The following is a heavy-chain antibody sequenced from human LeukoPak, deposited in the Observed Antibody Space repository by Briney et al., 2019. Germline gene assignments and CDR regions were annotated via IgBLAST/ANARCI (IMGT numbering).Heavy chain of an antibody. J-gene: IGHJ4*02. V-gene: IGHV5-51*01. CDR2: IYPGDSDT. D-gene: IGHD3-10*01. CDR3: ARQHGSGSYYSRAIDY. CDR1: GYSFTDYW. Sequence: KPGESLKISCQTAGYSFTDYWIGWVRQMPGKGLEWMGIIYPGDSDTRYSPSFQGQVTISADKSINTAYLQWSSLKASDTAMYYCARQHGSGSYYSRAIDYWGQGTLVTVSS.